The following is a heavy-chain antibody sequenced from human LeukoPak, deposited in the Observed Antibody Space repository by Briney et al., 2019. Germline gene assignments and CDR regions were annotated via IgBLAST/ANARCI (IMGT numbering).Heavy chain of an antibody. Sequence: SETLSLTCAVYGGSFSGYYWSWIRQPPGKGLEWIGEINHSGSTNYNPSLKSRVTISVDTSKNQFSLKLSSVTAADTAVYYCARVLSADMDVWGKGPRSPSPQ. CDR1: GGSFSGYY. CDR3: ARVLSADMDV. J-gene: IGHJ6*01. V-gene: IGHV4-34*01. CDR2: INHSGST.